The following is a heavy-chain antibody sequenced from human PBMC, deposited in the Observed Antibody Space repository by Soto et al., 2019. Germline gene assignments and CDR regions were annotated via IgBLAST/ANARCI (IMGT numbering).Heavy chain of an antibody. CDR2: IYWDDDE. Sequence: QITLKESGPTLVKPTQTLTLTCTFSGFSLSTRGVGVGWIRQPPGKALEWLALIYWDDDEGYSPSPKSRLTITNDTSKNQVVLTMTTMDPVDTATYYCAHRPRGYSYHVDYWGQGTLVTVSS. CDR1: GFSLSTRGVG. J-gene: IGHJ4*02. D-gene: IGHD5-18*01. V-gene: IGHV2-5*02. CDR3: AHRPRGYSYHVDY.